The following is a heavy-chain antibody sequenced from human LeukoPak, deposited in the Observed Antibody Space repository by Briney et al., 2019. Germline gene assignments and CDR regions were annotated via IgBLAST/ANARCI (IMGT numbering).Heavy chain of an antibody. CDR1: GYSFTSYW. CDR3: ATQDCGEYPAPDY. V-gene: IGHV5-10-1*01. Sequence: GESLRISCKGSGYSFTSYWISWVRQMPGKGLEWMGRIDPIDSYTNYSPSFQGHVTISADKSISTAYLQWSSLEASDTAMYYGATQDCGEYPAPDYWGKGTLVTVSS. D-gene: IGHD4-17*01. J-gene: IGHJ4*02. CDR2: IDPIDSYT.